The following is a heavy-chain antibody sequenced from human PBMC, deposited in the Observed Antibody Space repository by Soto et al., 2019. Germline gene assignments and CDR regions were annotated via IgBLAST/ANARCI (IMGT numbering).Heavy chain of an antibody. CDR2: IYLDDDK. Sequence: QITLKESGPTLVNPTQTLALTCTFSGFSLTTSGVGVGWFRLPPGKALEWLIDIYLDDDKRYSPSLKSKLTITMNNSKDQVFLTMTTMVPEDTATYYFAHSRVVGVTMFDYWGQGTMVTVSS. CDR3: AHSRVVGVTMFDY. V-gene: IGHV2-5*02. CDR1: GFSLTTSGVG. D-gene: IGHD1-26*01. J-gene: IGHJ4*02.